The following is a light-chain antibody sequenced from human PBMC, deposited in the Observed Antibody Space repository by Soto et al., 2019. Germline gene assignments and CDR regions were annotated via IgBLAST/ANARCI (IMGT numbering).Light chain of an antibody. V-gene: IGKV3-11*01. J-gene: IGKJ2*01. Sequence: EIVLTQSPATLSLSPGERATLSCRASQSVRNYLAWYQQKPGQAPRLLIYDESNRATAIPDRFSGSGSGTDLTLTISSLEPEDFAVYYCLQRSRGPRTFGQGTRLEIK. CDR1: QSVRNY. CDR2: DES. CDR3: LQRSRGPRT.